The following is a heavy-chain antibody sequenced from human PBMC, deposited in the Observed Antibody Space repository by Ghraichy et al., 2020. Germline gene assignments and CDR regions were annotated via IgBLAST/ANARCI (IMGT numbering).Heavy chain of an antibody. CDR1: GFPLGNYA. V-gene: IGHV3-30*04. D-gene: IGHD5-12*01. J-gene: IGHJ4*02. Sequence: GGSLRLSCVASGFPLGNYAMHWVRQAPDKGLEWMAVISSDGKRINYADSVRGRFTVSRDNSKDTLYLQLDRLRVDDTAVFFCARVGYGDYLEAWGQGTLVTVSS. CDR3: ARVGYGDYLEA. CDR2: ISSDGKRI.